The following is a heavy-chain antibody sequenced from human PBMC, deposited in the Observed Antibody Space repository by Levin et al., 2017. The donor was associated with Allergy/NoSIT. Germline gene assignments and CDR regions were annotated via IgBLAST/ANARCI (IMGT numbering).Heavy chain of an antibody. J-gene: IGHJ4*02. CDR1: GFTFSSYG. CDR2: ISDDGSNK. D-gene: IGHD2-15*01. Sequence: LSLTCAASGFTFSSYGMHWVRQAPGKGLEWVAVISDDGSNKYYVDSVKARFTISRDNSKHTLYLQMNSLRPAETAVYYCAKSSGYCTAGSGDFFDYWGQGTLVTVSS. CDR3: AKSSGYCTAGSGDFFDY. V-gene: IGHV3-30*18.